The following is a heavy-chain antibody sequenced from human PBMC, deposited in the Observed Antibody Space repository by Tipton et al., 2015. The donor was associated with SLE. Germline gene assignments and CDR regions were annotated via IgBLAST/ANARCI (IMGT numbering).Heavy chain of an antibody. V-gene: IGHV3-23*03. CDR3: ARIFRYDVWENSREFGYFDS. D-gene: IGHD3-3*01. Sequence: SLRLSCAASGFSFTSYAMNWVRQAPGKGLEWVSLIYSAGSTSYADSVKGRFTVSRDTSKNTLYLQMNSLRAEDTAVYYCARIFRYDVWENSREFGYFDSWGQGALVSVSS. CDR1: GFSFTSYA. J-gene: IGHJ4*02. CDR2: IYSAGST.